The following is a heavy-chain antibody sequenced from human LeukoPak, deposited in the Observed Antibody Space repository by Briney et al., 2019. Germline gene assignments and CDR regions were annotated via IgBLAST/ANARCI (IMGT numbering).Heavy chain of an antibody. Sequence: PGGSLRLSCAASGFTFSDYYMSWIRQAPGKGLEWLSYMGSSDSTRYYADSVKGRFTISRDNAENSLYLQINSLRAEDTAVYYCARSTYCSGGSCYSGVVDYWGQGTLVTVSS. V-gene: IGHV3-11*01. CDR1: GFTFSDYY. D-gene: IGHD2-15*01. CDR2: MGSSDSTR. CDR3: ARSTYCSGGSCYSGVVDY. J-gene: IGHJ4*02.